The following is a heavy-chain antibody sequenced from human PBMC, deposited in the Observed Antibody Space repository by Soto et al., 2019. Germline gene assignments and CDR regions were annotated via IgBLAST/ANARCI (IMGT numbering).Heavy chain of an antibody. CDR1: GGAIISYY. CDR3: ARVTMPDAFDI. CDR2: IYTSGST. J-gene: IGHJ3*02. Sequence: SETLSLTCTVSGGAIISYYCIWIRQPSGKGLEWIGRIYTSGSTNYNPSLKSRVTMSVDTSKNQFSLKLSSVTAADTAVYYCARVTMPDAFDIWGQGTMVTVSS. D-gene: IGHD3-10*01. V-gene: IGHV4-4*07.